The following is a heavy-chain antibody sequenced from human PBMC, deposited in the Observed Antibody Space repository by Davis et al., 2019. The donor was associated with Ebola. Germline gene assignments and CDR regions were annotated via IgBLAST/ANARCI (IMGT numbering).Heavy chain of an antibody. V-gene: IGHV3-74*01. CDR1: GFTFSRYW. D-gene: IGHD2-2*02. CDR2: INTDGSYT. Sequence: GESLKISCAASGFTFSRYWMHWVRQVPGKGLMWLSHINTDGSYTSYAGSAKGRFTISRDNAKNTLYLQMNSLRAEDTALYYCARGACTLTSCYIIDYWGQGTLVTVSS. CDR3: ARGACTLTSCYIIDY. J-gene: IGHJ4*02.